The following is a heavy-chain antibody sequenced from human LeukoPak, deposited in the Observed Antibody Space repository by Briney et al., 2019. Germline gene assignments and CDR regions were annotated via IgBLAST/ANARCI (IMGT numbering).Heavy chain of an antibody. CDR1: GITFSSYA. J-gene: IGHJ2*01. CDR2: ISDSGGST. D-gene: IGHD5-12*01. V-gene: IGHV3-23*01. CDR3: AKDTGVATIIYWYFDL. Sequence: GGSLRLSCAASGITFSSYAMSWVRQAPGKGLEWVSGISDSGGSTYYADSVKGRFTISRDNSKNTLYLQMNSLRAEDTAVYYCAKDTGVATIIYWYFDLWGRGTLVTVSS.